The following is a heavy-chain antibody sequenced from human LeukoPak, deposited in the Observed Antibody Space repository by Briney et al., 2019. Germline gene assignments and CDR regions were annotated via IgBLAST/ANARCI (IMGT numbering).Heavy chain of an antibody. J-gene: IGHJ4*02. V-gene: IGHV1-69*13. CDR3: ARGLVRWELPSYFDF. CDR2: IIPIFGTA. Sequence: GASVKVSCKASGSTFSSYAISWVRQAPGQGLEWMGGIIPIFGTANYAQKFQGRVTITADESTSTAYMELSSLRSEDTAVFYCARGLVRWELPSYFDFWGQGTLVTVSS. D-gene: IGHD1-26*01. CDR1: GSTFSSYA.